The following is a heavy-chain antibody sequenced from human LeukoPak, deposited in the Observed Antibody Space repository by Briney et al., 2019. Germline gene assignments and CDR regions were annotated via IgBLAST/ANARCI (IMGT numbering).Heavy chain of an antibody. CDR1: GGSISSYY. CDR2: IYYSGST. J-gene: IGHJ6*03. CDR3: ARGYAGGGRYYYMDV. D-gene: IGHD2-8*02. Sequence: SETLSLTCTVSGGSISSYYWSCIRQPPGKGLEGIGYIYYSGSTYYNPSLKSRVTISVDTSKNQFSLKMRSVTAADTAVYYCARGYAGGGRYYYMDVWGKGTTVTVSS. V-gene: IGHV4-59*12.